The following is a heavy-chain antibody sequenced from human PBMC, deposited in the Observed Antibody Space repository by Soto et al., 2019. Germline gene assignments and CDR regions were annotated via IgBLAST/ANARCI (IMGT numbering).Heavy chain of an antibody. CDR2: VSGDNGHT. D-gene: IGHD2-2*01. V-gene: IGHV1-18*01. CDR1: GYTFTTHG. Sequence: QVQLVQSGAEVKKPGASVKVACKASGYTFTTHGISWVRQAPGQGLEWMGWVSGDNGHTNYAQSLQGGVTMTTDTSTNTAYMELRSLRSDATAVYYCARDLGYCRSGTGYREWFDTWGQGTLVTVSS. J-gene: IGHJ5*02. CDR3: ARDLGYCRSGTGYREWFDT.